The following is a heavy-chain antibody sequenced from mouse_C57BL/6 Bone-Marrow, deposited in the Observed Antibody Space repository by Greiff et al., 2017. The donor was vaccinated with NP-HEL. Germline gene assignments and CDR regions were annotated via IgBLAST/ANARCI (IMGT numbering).Heavy chain of an antibody. V-gene: IGHV1-81*01. CDR1: GYTFTSYG. J-gene: IGHJ2*01. Sequence: QVQLKESGAELARPGASVKLSCKASGYTFTSYGISWVKQRTGQGLEWIGEIYPRSGNTYYNEKFKGKAILTADKSSSTAYMELRSLTSEDSAVYFCAREAYFDYWGQGTTLTVSS. CDR2: IYPRSGNT. CDR3: AREAYFDY.